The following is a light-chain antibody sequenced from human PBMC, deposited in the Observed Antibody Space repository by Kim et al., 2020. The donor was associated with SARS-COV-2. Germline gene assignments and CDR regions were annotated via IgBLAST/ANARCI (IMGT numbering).Light chain of an antibody. CDR1: SSNIGSNP. CDR2: NSY. V-gene: IGLV1-44*01. CDR3: AARDDSLHGLL. Sequence: QSVLTQPPSASGTPGQSVTISCSGGSSNIGSNPVVWYQQVPGTAPKLLIYNSYQRPSAVPDRFSGSKSGTSVSLAISGLQSEDEADYYCAARDDSLHGLLFGGGPQLAA. J-gene: IGLJ7*02.